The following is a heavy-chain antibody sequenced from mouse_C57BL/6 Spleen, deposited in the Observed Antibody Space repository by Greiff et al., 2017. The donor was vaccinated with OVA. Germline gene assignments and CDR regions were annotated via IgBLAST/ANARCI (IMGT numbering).Heavy chain of an antibody. D-gene: IGHD2-5*01. CDR1: GYTFTDYY. V-gene: IGHV1-26*01. CDR2: INPNNGGT. Sequence: EVQLQQSGPELVKPGASVKISCKASGYTFTDYYMNWVKQSHGKSLEWIGDINPNNGGTSYNQKFKGKATLTVDKSSSTAYMELRSLTSEDSAVYYCANSNYPLYYAMDYWGQGTSVTVSS. CDR3: ANSNYPLYYAMDY. J-gene: IGHJ4*01.